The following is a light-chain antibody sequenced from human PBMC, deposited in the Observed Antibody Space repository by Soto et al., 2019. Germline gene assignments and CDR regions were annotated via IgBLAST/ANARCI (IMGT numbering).Light chain of an antibody. V-gene: IGKV1-5*01. Sequence: DIQMSQSPSTLSGSLGDRVTITCRASQSLNTRLAWYQKKPGKAPNLLIYDAPSLESGVPSRFSGSGSGTEFTLTISSLQADDVATYYCQQYNSYWTYGQGTKVDI. CDR3: QQYNSYWT. CDR1: QSLNTR. J-gene: IGKJ1*01. CDR2: DAP.